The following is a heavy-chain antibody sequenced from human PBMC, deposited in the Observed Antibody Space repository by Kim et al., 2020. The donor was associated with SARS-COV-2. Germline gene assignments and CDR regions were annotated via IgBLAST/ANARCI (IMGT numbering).Heavy chain of an antibody. Sequence: NNNPSLKGRVSISVDTSNHQFAQKLSSVTAADAAVYYCARLISTSGGDFDYWGQGTLVTVSS. D-gene: IGHD3-22*01. CDR3: ARLISTSGGDFDY. J-gene: IGHJ4*02. V-gene: IGHV4-59*08.